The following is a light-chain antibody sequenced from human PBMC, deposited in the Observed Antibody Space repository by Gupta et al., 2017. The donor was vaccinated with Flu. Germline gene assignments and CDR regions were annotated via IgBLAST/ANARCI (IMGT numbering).Light chain of an antibody. CDR2: SAS. V-gene: IGKV1-6*01. CDR3: LQDHNYPPT. Sequence: GDRIVITCRASQDIRNELGWYQQKPGKAPNLMIYSASYLRSGVPSRFSGSGSGTDLTLTITSLQPEDFATYFCLQDHNYPPTFGQGTKVESK. J-gene: IGKJ1*01. CDR1: QDIRNE.